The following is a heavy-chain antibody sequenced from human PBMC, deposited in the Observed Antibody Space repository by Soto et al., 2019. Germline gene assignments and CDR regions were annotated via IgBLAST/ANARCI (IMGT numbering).Heavy chain of an antibody. J-gene: IGHJ5*02. CDR1: GFTFSSYG. D-gene: IGHD2-15*01. V-gene: IGHV3-33*01. Sequence: GGSLRLSCAASGFTFSSYGMHWVRQAPGKGLEWVAVIWYDGSNKYYADSVKGRFTISRDNSKNTLYLQMNSLRAEDTAVYYCARDVVVVVAAVRCNWFDPWGQGTLVTVSS. CDR3: ARDVVVVVAAVRCNWFDP. CDR2: IWYDGSNK.